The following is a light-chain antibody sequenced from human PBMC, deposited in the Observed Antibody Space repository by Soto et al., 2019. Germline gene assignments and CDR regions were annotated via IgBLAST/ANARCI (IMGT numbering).Light chain of an antibody. CDR3: QKYDTTSLT. V-gene: IGKV1-27*01. Sequence: DIEMTQSPSSLSAFVGDRVTITCRASQDIRNYLVWYQQKPGKVPKLLIDTASTLQSGVPIRFSGSGSGTDFTLTISSLQPEDVATYYCQKYDTTSLTFGGGTKVEI. J-gene: IGKJ4*01. CDR2: TAS. CDR1: QDIRNY.